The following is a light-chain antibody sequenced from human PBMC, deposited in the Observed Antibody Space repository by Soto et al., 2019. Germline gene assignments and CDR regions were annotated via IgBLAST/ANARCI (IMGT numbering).Light chain of an antibody. J-gene: IGKJ1*01. CDR2: GAS. CDR1: QSVSGN. V-gene: IGKV3-15*01. Sequence: EIVMTQSPATLSVSPGERATLSCRASQSVSGNLAWYQQKPGQAPRLLIYGASTRATGGPARFSGSGSGTEFTLRISSLQSEDFAVYYCLQYKNWPPLTFGQGTKVEIK. CDR3: LQYKNWPPLT.